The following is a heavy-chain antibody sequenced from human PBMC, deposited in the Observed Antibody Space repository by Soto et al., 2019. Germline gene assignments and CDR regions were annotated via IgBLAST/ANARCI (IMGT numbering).Heavy chain of an antibody. CDR2: ISWNSGSI. CDR3: AKGYGDTLGFDY. J-gene: IGHJ4*02. D-gene: IGHD4-17*01. Sequence: ESGGGLVQPGRSLRLSCAASGFTFDDYAMHWVRQAPGKGLEWVSGISWNSGSIGYADSVKGRFTISRDNAKNSLYLQMNSLRAEDTALYYCAKGYGDTLGFDYWGQGTLVTVSS. CDR1: GFTFDDYA. V-gene: IGHV3-9*01.